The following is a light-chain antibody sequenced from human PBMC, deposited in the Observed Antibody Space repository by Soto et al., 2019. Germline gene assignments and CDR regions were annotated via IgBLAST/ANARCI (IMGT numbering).Light chain of an antibody. Sequence: QSVLTQPPSASGSPGQSVTISCTGTNSDVGGYNSVSWYQQHPGKAPKLMIYEVSKRPSGVPDRFSGSKSGNTASLTVSGRRAEDEADYYSSSYAGSNSWGVFGGGTKLTVL. CDR2: EVS. CDR3: SSYAGSNSWGV. J-gene: IGLJ3*02. V-gene: IGLV2-8*01. CDR1: NSDVGGYNS.